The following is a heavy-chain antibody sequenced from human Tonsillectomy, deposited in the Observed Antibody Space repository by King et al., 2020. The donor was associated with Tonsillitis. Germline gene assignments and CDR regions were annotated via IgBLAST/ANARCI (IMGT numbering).Heavy chain of an antibody. V-gene: IGHV1-2*02. J-gene: IGHJ4*02. CDR3: ARALTYSSSSFVSFGY. Sequence: VQLVESGAEVKKPGASVKVSCKASGYTFSGHYIHWVRQAPGQGLEWMGWINPKSGGTNYEQKFEGRVTMTRDPSTSTAFMEMSRLRSEDTAVYYCARALTYSSSSFVSFGYWGQGTLVTVYS. CDR1: GYTFSGHY. CDR2: INPKSGGT. D-gene: IGHD6-6*01.